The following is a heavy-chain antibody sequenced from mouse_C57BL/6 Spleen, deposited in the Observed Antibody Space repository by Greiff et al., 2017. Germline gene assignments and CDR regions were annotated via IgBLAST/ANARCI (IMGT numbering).Heavy chain of an antibody. Sequence: EVKLMESGGGLVKPGGSLKLSCAASGFTFSSYAMSWVRQTPEKRLEWVATISDGGSYTYYPDNVKGRFTISRDNAKNNLYLQMSHLKSEDTAMYYCARVYGSSFYYAMDYWGQGTSVTVSS. CDR3: ARVYGSSFYYAMDY. D-gene: IGHD1-1*01. CDR1: GFTFSSYA. CDR2: ISDGGSYT. J-gene: IGHJ4*01. V-gene: IGHV5-4*03.